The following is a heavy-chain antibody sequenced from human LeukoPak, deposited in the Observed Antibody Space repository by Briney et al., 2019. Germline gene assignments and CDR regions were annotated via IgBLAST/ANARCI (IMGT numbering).Heavy chain of an antibody. CDR1: GFIFSSYW. CDR2: IKQDGSEK. CDR3: AREAIVGHTDDAFDV. V-gene: IGHV3-7*01. D-gene: IGHD1-26*01. Sequence: GGSLRLSCAASGFIFSSYWMSWVRQAPGKGLEWVANIKQDGSEKYYVDSVKGRFTISRDNAKNSLYLQMSSLRAEDTAVYYCAREAIVGHTDDAFDVWGQGTMVTVSS. J-gene: IGHJ3*01.